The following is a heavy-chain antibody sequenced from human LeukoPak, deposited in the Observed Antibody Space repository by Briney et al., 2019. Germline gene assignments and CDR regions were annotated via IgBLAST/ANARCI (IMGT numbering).Heavy chain of an antibody. CDR1: GFTFSGYW. Sequence: GGSLRLSCAASGFTFSGYWMSWVRQAPGKGLEWVANINQDGSEKYYVGSAKGRFTISRDNAKNSVYLQMNSLRAEDTAVYYCARGVRGATQYDAFDLWGQGTMVTVSS. D-gene: IGHD3-10*01. CDR3: ARGVRGATQYDAFDL. CDR2: INQDGSEK. J-gene: IGHJ3*01. V-gene: IGHV3-7*01.